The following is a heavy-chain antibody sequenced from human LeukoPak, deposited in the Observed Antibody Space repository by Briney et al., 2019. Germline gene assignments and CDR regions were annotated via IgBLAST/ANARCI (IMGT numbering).Heavy chain of an antibody. CDR1: GFTFSSYE. CDR2: ISSSGSTV. V-gene: IGHV3-48*03. Sequence: GGSLRLSCAASGFTFSSYEMNRVRQAPGKGLEWVSYISSSGSTVYYADSVKGRFTISRDNAKNSLYLQMNSLRAEDTAVYYCARDQRITMVRGVIINDRWFDPWGQGTLVTVSS. J-gene: IGHJ5*02. D-gene: IGHD3-10*01. CDR3: ARDQRITMVRGVIINDRWFDP.